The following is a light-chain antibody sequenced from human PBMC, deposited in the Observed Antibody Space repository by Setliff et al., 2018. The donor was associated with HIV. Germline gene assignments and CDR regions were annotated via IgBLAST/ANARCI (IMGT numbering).Light chain of an antibody. J-gene: IGLJ2*01. CDR2: DVT. CDR3: SSYTSSGTI. Sequence: LTQPASVSGSPGQSITISCAGTSTDAGGYDFVSWYQQHPGKAPKLIIYDVTNRPSGVSNRFSGSKSGKTASLAISGLQPDDEAHYYCSSYTSSGTIFGGGTKSPS. CDR1: STDAGGYDF. V-gene: IGLV2-14*03.